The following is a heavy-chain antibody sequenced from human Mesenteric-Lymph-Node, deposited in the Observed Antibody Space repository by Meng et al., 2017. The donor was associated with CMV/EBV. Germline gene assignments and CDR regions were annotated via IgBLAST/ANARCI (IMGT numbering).Heavy chain of an antibody. J-gene: IGHJ6*02. V-gene: IGHV3-15*01. Sequence: GESLKISCAVSGLTFSDVWMSWVRQAPGKGLEWVARIKDYVVGGAPDYAEPVKGRFIISRDDSKNTVFLQMNSLKTEDTAVYYCTRTIDSGSNYYYGMDVWGQGTTVTVSS. CDR1: GLTFSDVW. D-gene: IGHD1-26*01. CDR2: IKDYVVGGAP. CDR3: TRTIDSGSNYYYGMDV.